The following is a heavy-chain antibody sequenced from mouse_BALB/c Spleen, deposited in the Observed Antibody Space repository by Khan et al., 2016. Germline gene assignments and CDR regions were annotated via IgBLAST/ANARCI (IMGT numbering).Heavy chain of an antibody. D-gene: IGHD1-1*01. V-gene: IGHV4-1*02. CDR1: GFDFSGYW. CDR2: ISPDSSTI. J-gene: IGHJ4*01. CDR3: ARPFYSRAMDF. Sequence: EVELVESGGGLVQPGGSLKLSCAASGFDFSGYWMSWVRQAPGKGLEWIGEISPDSSTINYTPSLKDKFIISRDTAKNTLYLQMNKVRSEDTALYYCARPFYSRAMDFWGQGTSVTVSS.